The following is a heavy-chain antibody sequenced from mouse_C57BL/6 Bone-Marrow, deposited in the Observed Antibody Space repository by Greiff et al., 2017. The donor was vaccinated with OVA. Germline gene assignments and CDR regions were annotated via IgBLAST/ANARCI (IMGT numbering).Heavy chain of an antibody. J-gene: IGHJ1*03. CDR1: GFSFNTYA. CDR2: IRSKSNNYAT. Sequence: EVQLVESGGGLVQPKGSLKLSCAASGFSFNTYAMNWVRQAPGKGLEWVARIRSKSNNYATYYADSVKDRFTISRDDSESMLYLQMNNLKTEDTAMYYCVRPLGGNFDVWGTGTTVTVSS. V-gene: IGHV10-1*01. CDR3: VRPLGGNFDV. D-gene: IGHD3-3*01.